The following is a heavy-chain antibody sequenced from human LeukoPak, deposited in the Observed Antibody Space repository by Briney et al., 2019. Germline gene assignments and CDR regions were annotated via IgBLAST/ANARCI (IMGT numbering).Heavy chain of an antibody. CDR2: IYWDDDK. V-gene: IGHV2-5*02. D-gene: IGHD6-13*01. J-gene: IGHJ4*02. Sequence: SGPTLVKPPQTLTLTCTFSGFSLSTRGVGVGWIRQPPGKALEWLALIYWDDDKRYSPSLKSRLTITKDTSKNQVVLTMTNMDPVDTATYYCAHRDSSWGLFDYWGQGTLVTVSS. CDR1: GFSLSTRGVG. CDR3: AHRDSSWGLFDY.